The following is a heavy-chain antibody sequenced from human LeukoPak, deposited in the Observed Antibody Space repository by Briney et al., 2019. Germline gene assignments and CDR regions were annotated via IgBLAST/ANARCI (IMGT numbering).Heavy chain of an antibody. V-gene: IGHV1-18*01. CDR3: ARGYPGTTSTGGFDL. D-gene: IGHD1-1*01. CDR2: ISAYNGNT. J-gene: IGHJ2*01. Sequence: ASVKASCKASGYTFTSYGISWVRQAPGQGLEWMGWISAYNGNTNYAQKLQGRVTMTTDTSTSTAYMELRSLRSDDTAVYYCARGYPGTTSTGGFDLWGRGTLVTVSS. CDR1: GYTFTSYG.